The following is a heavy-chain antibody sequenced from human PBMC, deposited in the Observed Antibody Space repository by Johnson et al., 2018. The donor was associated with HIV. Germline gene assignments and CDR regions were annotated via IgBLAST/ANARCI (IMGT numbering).Heavy chain of an antibody. CDR2: ISGGSAGT. CDR3: AREARIVVVEPSDAFDI. D-gene: IGHD3-22*01. V-gene: IGHV3-11*04. CDR1: GFTFSDYY. J-gene: IGHJ3*02. Sequence: QVQLVESGGGLVQPGGSLRLSCVGSGFTFSDYYMSWVRQAPGKGLEWIAYISGGSAGTFYADSVTGRFTISRDNGNKVVYLQMDSLRAEDTVVYYCAREARIVVVEPSDAFDIWGQGTMVTVSS.